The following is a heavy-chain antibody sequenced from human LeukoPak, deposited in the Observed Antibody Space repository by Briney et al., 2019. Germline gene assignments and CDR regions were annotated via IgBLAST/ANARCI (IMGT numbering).Heavy chain of an antibody. D-gene: IGHD2-15*01. CDR3: ARLAGYCSGGGCSLIGFDP. CDR1: GGSISSSSYY. V-gene: IGHV4-39*01. J-gene: IGHJ5*02. CDR2: IYYSGST. Sequence: ESGPGLVKPSETLSLTCTVSGGSISSSSYYWGWIRQPPGKGLEWIGSIYYSGSTYYNPSLKSRVTISVDTSKNQFSLKLSSVTAADTAVYYCARLAGYCSGGGCSLIGFDPWGQGTLVTVSS.